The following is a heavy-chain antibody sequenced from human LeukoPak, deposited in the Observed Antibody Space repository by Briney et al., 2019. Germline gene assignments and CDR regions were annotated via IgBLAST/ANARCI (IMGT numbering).Heavy chain of an antibody. Sequence: SETLSLTCTVSGGSISSYYWSWIRQPPGKGLEWIGYIYYSGSTNYNPSLKSRVTISVDTSKNQFSLKLSSVTAADTAVYYCARDGYMVRGVTEYYYYYGMDVWGQGTTVTVSS. CDR2: IYYSGST. V-gene: IGHV4-59*01. J-gene: IGHJ6*02. D-gene: IGHD3-10*01. CDR1: GGSISSYY. CDR3: ARDGYMVRGVTEYYYYYGMDV.